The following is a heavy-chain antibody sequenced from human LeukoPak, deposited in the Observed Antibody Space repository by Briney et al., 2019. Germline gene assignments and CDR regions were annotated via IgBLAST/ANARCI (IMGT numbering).Heavy chain of an antibody. V-gene: IGHV3-48*04. CDR3: ARVVRDYYYGMDV. J-gene: IGHJ6*02. CDR1: GFTFSSYT. Sequence: GGSLRLSCAASGFTFSSYTMNWVRQAPGKGLEWVSYISSRSSTIYYADSVKGRFTISRDNAKNSLYLQMNSLRAEDTAVYYCARVVRDYYYGMDVWGQGTTVTVSS. CDR2: ISSRSSTI. D-gene: IGHD3-10*01.